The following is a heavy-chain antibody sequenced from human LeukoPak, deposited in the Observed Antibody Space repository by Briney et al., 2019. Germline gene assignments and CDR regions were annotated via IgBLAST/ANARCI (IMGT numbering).Heavy chain of an antibody. CDR2: INSDGSST. J-gene: IGHJ6*02. Sequence: GGSLRLSCAASGFTFSSYWMHWVRHAPGKGLVWVSRINSDGSSTSYADSVKGRFTISRDNAKNTLYLQMNSLRAEDTAVYYCARDYYYDSSGYFYYYGMDVWGQGTTVTVSS. V-gene: IGHV3-74*01. CDR1: GFTFSSYW. D-gene: IGHD3-22*01. CDR3: ARDYYYDSSGYFYYYGMDV.